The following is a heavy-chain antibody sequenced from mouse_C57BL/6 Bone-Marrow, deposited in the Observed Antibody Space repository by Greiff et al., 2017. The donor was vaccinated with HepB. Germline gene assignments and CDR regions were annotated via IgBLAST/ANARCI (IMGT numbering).Heavy chain of an antibody. Sequence: VQLQQSGAELVKPGASVKLSCKASGYTFTSYWMHWVKQRPGQGLEWIGMIHPNSGSTNYNEKFKSKATLTVDKSSSTAYMQLSSLTSEDSAVYYCASFYDGYSFDYWGQGTTLTVSS. V-gene: IGHV1-64*01. CDR1: GYTFTSYW. D-gene: IGHD2-3*01. CDR3: ASFYDGYSFDY. J-gene: IGHJ2*01. CDR2: IHPNSGST.